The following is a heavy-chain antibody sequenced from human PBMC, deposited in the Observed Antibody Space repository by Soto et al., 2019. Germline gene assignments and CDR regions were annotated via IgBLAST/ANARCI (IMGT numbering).Heavy chain of an antibody. CDR2: ISYDGSNK. D-gene: IGHD2-15*01. V-gene: IGHV3-30*04. CDR1: GFTFSSYA. Sequence: GGSLRLSCAVSGFTFSSYAMHWVRQAPGKGLEWVAVISYDGSNKYYADSVKGRFTISRDNSKNTLYLQMNSLRAEDTAVYYCARDPMYCSGGSCYNGGYYFDYWGQGTLVTVSS. CDR3: ARDPMYCSGGSCYNGGYYFDY. J-gene: IGHJ4*02.